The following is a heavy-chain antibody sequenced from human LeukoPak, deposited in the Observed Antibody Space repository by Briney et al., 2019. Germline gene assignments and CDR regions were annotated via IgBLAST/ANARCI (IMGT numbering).Heavy chain of an antibody. D-gene: IGHD6-6*01. CDR1: GGSISSSNYY. CDR2: IYHSGCT. V-gene: IGHV4-39*01. Sequence: SETLSLTCTVSGGSISSSNYYWGWIRQPPGKGLEWIGSIYHSGCTYYNPSLKSRLTISVDTSKNQFSLRLTSVTAADTAIYYCASPSSSSSTYDYWGQGTLVTVSS. CDR3: ASPSSSSSTYDY. J-gene: IGHJ4*02.